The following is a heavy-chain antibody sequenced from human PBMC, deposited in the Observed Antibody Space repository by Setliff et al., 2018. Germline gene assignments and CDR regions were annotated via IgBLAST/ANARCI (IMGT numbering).Heavy chain of an antibody. D-gene: IGHD5-18*01. CDR1: GASFSNYY. Sequence: SETLSLTCTVYGASFSNYYWGWVRQPPEERLEWIGEIDHSGRTKYNPSFKSRVTISRDTSTNQFSLKLGSVTAADTAVYYCVRDRTAYSYGLDVWAQGTTVTVSS. V-gene: IGHV4-34*01. J-gene: IGHJ6*02. CDR2: IDHSGRT. CDR3: VRDRTAYSYGLDV.